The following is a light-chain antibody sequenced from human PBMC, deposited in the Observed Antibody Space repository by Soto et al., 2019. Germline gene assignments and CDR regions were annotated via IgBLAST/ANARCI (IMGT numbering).Light chain of an antibody. J-gene: IGLJ3*02. CDR3: AAWDDSLSGRV. V-gene: IGLV1-47*01. CDR1: SSNVGSNY. Sequence: QSAMTQPPSASGTPGQRVTISCSGSSSNVGSNYVYWYQQLPGTAPKLLINRDNQRPSGVPERFSGSKFGTSASLAISGLRSEDEADYYCAAWDDSLSGRVFGGGTKVTVL. CDR2: RDN.